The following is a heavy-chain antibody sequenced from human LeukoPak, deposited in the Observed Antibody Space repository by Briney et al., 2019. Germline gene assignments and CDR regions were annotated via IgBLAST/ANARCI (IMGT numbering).Heavy chain of an antibody. Sequence: PGGSLRLSCAASGFTFSSYAMSWVRQAPGKGLEWVSAISGSGGSTYYADSVKGRFTISRDNSKNTLYLQMNSLRAEDTAVYYCARDSPPYCSSTSCYAPFDYWGQGTLVTVSS. CDR3: ARDSPPYCSSTSCYAPFDY. CDR1: GFTFSSYA. J-gene: IGHJ4*02. V-gene: IGHV3-23*01. CDR2: ISGSGGST. D-gene: IGHD2-2*01.